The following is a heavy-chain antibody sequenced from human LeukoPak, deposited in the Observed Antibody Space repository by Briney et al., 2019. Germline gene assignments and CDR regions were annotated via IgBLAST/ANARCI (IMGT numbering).Heavy chain of an antibody. CDR2: IYYSGST. J-gene: IGHJ4*02. CDR1: GGSISSYY. V-gene: IGHV4-59*01. Sequence: SETLSLTCTVSGGSISSYYWSWIRQPPGKGLEWIGYIYYSGSTNYNPSLKRRVTISVDTSKNQFSLKLSSVTAADTAVYYCARGPSPYYYDSSGYSDWGQGTLVTVSS. CDR3: ARGPSPYYYDSSGYSD. D-gene: IGHD3-22*01.